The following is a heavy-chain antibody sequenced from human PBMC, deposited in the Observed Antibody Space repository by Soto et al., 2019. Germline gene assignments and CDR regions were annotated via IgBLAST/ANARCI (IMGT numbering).Heavy chain of an antibody. CDR2: ISISSTYI. D-gene: IGHD2-2*01. CDR3: ATLGGYCSSTSCYHLDAFDI. V-gene: IGHV3-21*01. Sequence: GGSLRLSCAASGFTFSSYSMNWVRQAPGKGLEWVSSISISSTYIYYADSVKGRFTISRDNAKNSLYLQMNSLRAEDTAVYYCATLGGYCSSTSCYHLDAFDIWGQGTMVTVSS. J-gene: IGHJ3*02. CDR1: GFTFSSYS.